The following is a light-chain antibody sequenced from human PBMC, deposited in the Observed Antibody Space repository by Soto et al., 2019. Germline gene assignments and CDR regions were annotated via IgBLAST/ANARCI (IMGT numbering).Light chain of an antibody. V-gene: IGKV3-20*01. Sequence: EIVLTQSPGTLSLSPGERATLSCRASQSVSSNYLAWYQQKPGQAPRLLIYGASSRATGIPDRFSGSGSGTDFTLTISRLEPGDFAVDYCQQFDTSPPSTFGQGTRLELK. CDR3: QQFDTSPPST. CDR1: QSVSSNY. CDR2: GAS. J-gene: IGKJ5*01.